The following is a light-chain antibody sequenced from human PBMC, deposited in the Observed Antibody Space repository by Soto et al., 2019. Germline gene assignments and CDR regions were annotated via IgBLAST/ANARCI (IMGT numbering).Light chain of an antibody. CDR1: QSLSASY. Sequence: DIVLTHSPGPLSLSPGERATLFCRASQSLSASYLAWYQQKPGQAPRLLVYGASSRATGIPDRFSGSGSGTDFTLIISRLEPEDFAVYYCQQYGGSSWTFGQGAKVDIK. J-gene: IGKJ1*01. CDR3: QQYGGSSWT. V-gene: IGKV3-20*01. CDR2: GAS.